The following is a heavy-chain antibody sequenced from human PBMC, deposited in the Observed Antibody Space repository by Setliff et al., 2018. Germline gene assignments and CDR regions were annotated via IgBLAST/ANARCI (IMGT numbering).Heavy chain of an antibody. CDR1: GGSISSSNW. CDR2: IYHSGST. J-gene: IGHJ4*02. CDR3: ARAPPPWLQSLGGDY. D-gene: IGHD5-12*01. V-gene: IGHV4-4*02. Sequence: SETLSLTCAVSGGSISSSNWWSWVRQPPGKGLEWIGEIYHSGSTNYNPSLESRVTISADTSKNQFSLTLTSVTAADTAVYYCARAPPPWLQSLGGDYWGQGTLVTAPQ.